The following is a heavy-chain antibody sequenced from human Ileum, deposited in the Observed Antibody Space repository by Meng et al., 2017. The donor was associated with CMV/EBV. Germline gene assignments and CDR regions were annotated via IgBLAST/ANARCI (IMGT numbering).Heavy chain of an antibody. J-gene: IGHJ6*02. D-gene: IGHD3-3*01. CDR2: IKQDGSEK. CDR3: ARETTYGCWRGSYTSCYYGMDV. V-gene: IGHV3-7*01. CDR1: GFTFSSYW. Sequence: GESLKISCAASGFTFSSYWMSWVRQAPGKGLEWVANIKQDGSEKYYVDSVKGRFTISRDNAKNSLYLQMNSLRAEDTAVYYCARETTYGCWRGSYTSCYYGMDVWGQGTTVTVSS.